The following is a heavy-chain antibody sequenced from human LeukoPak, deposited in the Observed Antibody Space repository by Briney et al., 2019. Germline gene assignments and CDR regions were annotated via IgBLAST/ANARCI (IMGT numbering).Heavy chain of an antibody. CDR3: ARGEQYSSGWYFWFDP. J-gene: IGHJ5*02. V-gene: IGHV3-48*01. CDR2: IGSRGTTI. CDR1: GFTFSTYS. Sequence: GGSLRLSCAASGFTFSTYSMNWVRKSPGKGLEWVSYIGSRGTTIYYADSVKGRFTISRDNAKNSLYLQMDSLRAEDTAVYYCARGEQYSSGWYFWFDPWGQGTLATVSS. D-gene: IGHD6-19*01.